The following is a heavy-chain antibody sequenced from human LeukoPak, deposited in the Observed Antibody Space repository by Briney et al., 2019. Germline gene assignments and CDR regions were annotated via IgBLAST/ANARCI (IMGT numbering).Heavy chain of an antibody. CDR3: TRHQYDAFEI. D-gene: IGHD4-11*01. Sequence: GGSLRLSCAASGITVSSYYMSWVRQAPGKGLEWVSVIYGGGGTYYADSAKGRFAISRDDSKNTLYLQISSLRAEDTAIYYCTRHQYDAFEIWGQGTMVTVSS. J-gene: IGHJ3*02. CDR2: IYGGGGT. CDR1: GITVSSYY. V-gene: IGHV3-53*01.